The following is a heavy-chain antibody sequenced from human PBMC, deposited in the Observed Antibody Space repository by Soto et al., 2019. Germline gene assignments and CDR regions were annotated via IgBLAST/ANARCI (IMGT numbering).Heavy chain of an antibody. D-gene: IGHD3-9*01. V-gene: IGHV1-18*01. CDR1: GYTFTSYG. CDR2: ISAYNGNT. CDR3: ARGSFTAYYILTGYYEDFDY. J-gene: IGHJ4*02. Sequence: ASVKVSCKASGYTFTSYGISWVRQAPGQGLEWMGWISAYNGNTNYAQKLQGRVTMTTDTSTSTAYMELRSLRPDDTAVYYCARGSFTAYYILTGYYEDFDYWGQGTLVTVSS.